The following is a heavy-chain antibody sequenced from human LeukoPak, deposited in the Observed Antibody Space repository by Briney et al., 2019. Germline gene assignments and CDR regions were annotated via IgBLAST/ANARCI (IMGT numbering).Heavy chain of an antibody. CDR3: ARVSRSYYYYYGMDV. Sequence: ASVKVSCKASGYTFTSYGISWVRQAPGQGLEWMGWISAYNGNTNCAQKLQGRVTMTTDTSTSTAYMELRSLRSDDTAVYYCARVSRSYYYYYGMDVWGQGTTVTVSS. J-gene: IGHJ6*02. CDR1: GYTFTSYG. V-gene: IGHV1-18*01. CDR2: ISAYNGNT. D-gene: IGHD2/OR15-2a*01.